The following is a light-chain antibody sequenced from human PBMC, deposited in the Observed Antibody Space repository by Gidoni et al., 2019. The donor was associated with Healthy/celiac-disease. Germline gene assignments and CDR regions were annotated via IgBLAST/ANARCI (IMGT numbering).Light chain of an antibody. CDR2: GAS. CDR1: QSVSSSY. V-gene: IGKV3-20*01. Sequence: EIVLTQSPGILSLSQGERATLSCRASQSVSSSYLAWYQQKPGQAPRLLIYGASSRATGIPDRFSGSGSGTDLTLTISRLEPEDFAVYYCQQYGSSPRFGQGTKVEIK. CDR3: QQYGSSPR. J-gene: IGKJ1*01.